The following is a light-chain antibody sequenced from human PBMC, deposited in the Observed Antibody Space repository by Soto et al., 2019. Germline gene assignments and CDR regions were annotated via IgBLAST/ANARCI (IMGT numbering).Light chain of an antibody. Sequence: DIQLTQSPSFLSASVGDRVTITCRASQGISSYLAWYQQKPGKAPKLLIYAASTLQSGVPSRFSGSGSGTEFTLTISCLQPEDFATYYCQQLNSYRTFGQGTKVEIK. J-gene: IGKJ1*01. V-gene: IGKV1-9*01. CDR1: QGISSY. CDR3: QQLNSYRT. CDR2: AAS.